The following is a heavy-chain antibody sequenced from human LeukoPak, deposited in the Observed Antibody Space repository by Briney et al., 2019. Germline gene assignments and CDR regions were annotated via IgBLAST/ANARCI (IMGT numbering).Heavy chain of an antibody. D-gene: IGHD2-2*01. V-gene: IGHV4-4*07. Sequence: SSETLSLTCTVSGGSISSYYWSWIRQPPGKGRKGIGRIYSSGSTNYNPSLKSRVTMSVDTSKNQFSLKLSSVTAADTAVYYCARGQYHLLYWYFDLWGRGTLVTVSS. CDR2: IYSSGST. CDR1: GGSISSYY. CDR3: ARGQYHLLYWYFDL. J-gene: IGHJ2*01.